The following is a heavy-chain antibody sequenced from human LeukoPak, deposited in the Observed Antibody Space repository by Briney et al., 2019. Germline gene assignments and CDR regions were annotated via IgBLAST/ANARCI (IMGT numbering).Heavy chain of an antibody. CDR1: GFTFSSYA. CDR2: ISYDGSNK. Sequence: GGSLRLSCAASGFTFSSYAMHWVRQAPGKGLEWVAVISYDGSNKYYADSVKGRFTISRDNSKNTLYLQMNSLRAEDTAVYYCARQRRCGSLLRYFDWLLRGCYFDYWGQGTLVTVSS. J-gene: IGHJ4*02. CDR3: ARQRRCGSLLRYFDWLLRGCYFDY. D-gene: IGHD3-9*01. V-gene: IGHV3-30*04.